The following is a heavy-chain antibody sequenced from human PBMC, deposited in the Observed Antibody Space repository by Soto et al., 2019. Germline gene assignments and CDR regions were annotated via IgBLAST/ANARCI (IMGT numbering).Heavy chain of an antibody. Sequence: SETLSLTCTVSGGCVNSDIYYWSWIRQPTRKGLEWIGFIYYTGSANYKPSLKSQATISTDTSKNQFSLKLFSVTAADTAVYYWAGGVGPGLTSYFDYWGQGTLVTVAS. J-gene: IGHJ4*02. CDR2: IYYTGSA. V-gene: IGHV4-61*01. D-gene: IGHD2-15*01. CDR1: GGCVNSDIYY. CDR3: AGGVGPGLTSYFDY.